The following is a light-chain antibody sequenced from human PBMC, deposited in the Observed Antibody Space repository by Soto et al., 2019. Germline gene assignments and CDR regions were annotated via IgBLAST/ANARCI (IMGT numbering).Light chain of an antibody. V-gene: IGKV3-11*01. CDR1: QSVRTF. Sequence: EIVLTQSPATLSLSPGERATLSCRASQSVRTFLAWYQQKPGQAPRLLIYDASKRATGIPDRFSGSGSGTDSTLTISSLEPEDFAVYYCQQRSTWPPALSFGGGTKVEI. CDR2: DAS. CDR3: QQRSTWPPALS. J-gene: IGKJ4*01.